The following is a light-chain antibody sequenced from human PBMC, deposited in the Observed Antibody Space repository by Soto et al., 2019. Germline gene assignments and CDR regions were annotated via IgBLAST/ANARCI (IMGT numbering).Light chain of an antibody. V-gene: IGKV3-11*01. CDR3: QQRSNWPPIT. J-gene: IGKJ5*01. Sequence: EIVLTQSPGTLSLSPGERATLSCRASQSLSVSYLAWYQQKPGRAPRLLIYDASNRATGIPARFSGSGSGTDFTLTISSLEPEDFAVYYCQQRSNWPPITFGQGTRLEIK. CDR1: QSLSVSY. CDR2: DAS.